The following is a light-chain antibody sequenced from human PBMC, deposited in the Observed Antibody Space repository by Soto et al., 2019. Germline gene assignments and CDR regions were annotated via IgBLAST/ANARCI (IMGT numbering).Light chain of an antibody. J-gene: IGKJ1*01. V-gene: IGKV1-5*01. CDR2: DAS. CDR1: QTVNAW. Sequence: DIQMTQSPSTLSASLGDRVTITCRASQTVNAWLAWYQHKPGKAPKPLIYDASILESGVPARFSGSGSGTEFILTISSLQPDDVGTYYCQQYNTHSGTFGQGTKLEI. CDR3: QQYNTHSGT.